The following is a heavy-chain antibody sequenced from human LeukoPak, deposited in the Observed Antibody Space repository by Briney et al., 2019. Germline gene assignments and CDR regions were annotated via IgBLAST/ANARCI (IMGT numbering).Heavy chain of an antibody. CDR1: GFTFSSYG. CDR2: ISYDGSNK. CDR3: AKGSGIVATILGY. D-gene: IGHD5-12*01. Sequence: GGSLRLSCAASGFTFSSYGMHWVRQAPGKGLEWVAVISYDGSNKYYADSVKGRFAISRDNSKNTLYLQMNSLRAEDTAVYYCAKGSGIVATILGYWGQGTLVTVSS. V-gene: IGHV3-30*18. J-gene: IGHJ4*02.